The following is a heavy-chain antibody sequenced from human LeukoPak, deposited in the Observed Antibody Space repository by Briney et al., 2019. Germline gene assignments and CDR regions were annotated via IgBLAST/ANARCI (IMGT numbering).Heavy chain of an antibody. CDR2: IYPDDSDT. CDR1: EYSFPNYC. V-gene: IGHV5-51*01. Sequence: GESLKISCKHSEYSFPNYCIGWVRQMPGKGLEWMGIIYPDDSDTRYSPSFQGQVTISADKSISTAYLQWSSLKASDTAMYYCAIGRGGQQLGDYWGQGTLVSVSS. J-gene: IGHJ4*02. CDR3: AIGRGGQQLGDY. D-gene: IGHD6-13*01.